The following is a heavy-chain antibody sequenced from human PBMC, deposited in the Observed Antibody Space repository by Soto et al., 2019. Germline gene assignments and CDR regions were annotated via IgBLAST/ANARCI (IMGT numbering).Heavy chain of an antibody. D-gene: IGHD2-8*01. V-gene: IGHV3-23*01. CDR2: ISGSGGST. J-gene: IGHJ6*03. CDR1: GFTFSSYA. Sequence: GGSLRLSCAASGFTFSSYAMSWVRQAPGKGLEWVSAISGSGGSTYYADSVKGRFTISRDNSKNTLYLQMNSLRAEDTAVYYCAKSVYLYATKGLDYYYYMDVWGKGTTVTVSS. CDR3: AKSVYLYATKGLDYYYYMDV.